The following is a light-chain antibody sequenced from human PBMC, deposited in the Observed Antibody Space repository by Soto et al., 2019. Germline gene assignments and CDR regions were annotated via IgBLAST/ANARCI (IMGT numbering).Light chain of an antibody. CDR3: QQYDSFWT. V-gene: IGKV1-5*03. CDR2: KAS. CDR1: QSIYIW. J-gene: IGKJ1*01. Sequence: DIQMTQSPSTLSASVGDRVTISCRASQSIYIWLAWYQQKPGKAPKLLIYKASSLESGVPSRFSGSGSGTEFTLTISSLQPDDFVTYYCQQYDSFWTFGQGTKVEIK.